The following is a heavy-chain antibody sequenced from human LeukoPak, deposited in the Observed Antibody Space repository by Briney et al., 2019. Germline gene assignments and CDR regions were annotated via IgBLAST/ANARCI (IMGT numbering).Heavy chain of an antibody. Sequence: GGSLRLSCAASGFTFSSYEMNWVRQAPGKGLEWISAISGSGGSTYYADSVKGRFTISRDNAKNSLYLQMNSLRAEDTAVYYCAELGITMIGGVWGKGTTVTISS. CDR3: AELGITMIGGV. J-gene: IGHJ6*04. D-gene: IGHD3-10*02. CDR1: GFTFSSYE. V-gene: IGHV3-48*03. CDR2: ISGSGGST.